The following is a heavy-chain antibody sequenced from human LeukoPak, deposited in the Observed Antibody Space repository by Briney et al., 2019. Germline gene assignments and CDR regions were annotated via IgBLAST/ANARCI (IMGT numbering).Heavy chain of an antibody. CDR1: GGSISSYY. CDR3: ARSLYRNYYFDY. D-gene: IGHD2-2*02. J-gene: IGHJ4*02. Sequence: SSETLSLTCTVSGGSISSYYWSWIRQPPGKGLERIGYIYYSGSTNYNPSLKSRVTISVDTSKNQFSLKLSSVTAADTAVYYCARSLYRNYYFDYWGQGTLVTVSS. V-gene: IGHV4-59*08. CDR2: IYYSGST.